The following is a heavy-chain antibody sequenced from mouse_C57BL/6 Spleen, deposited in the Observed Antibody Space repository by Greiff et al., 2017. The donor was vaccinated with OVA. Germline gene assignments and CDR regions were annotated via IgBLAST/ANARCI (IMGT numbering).Heavy chain of an antibody. CDR1: GYTFTSYG. CDR3: ANNYGFAY. V-gene: IGHV1-81*01. CDR2: IYPRSGNT. Sequence: VQVVESGAELARPGASVKLSCKASGYTFTSYGISWVKQRTGQGLEWIGEIYPRSGNTYYNEKFKGKATLTADKSSSTAYMELRSLTSEDSAVYFCANNYGFAYWGQGTLVTVSA. J-gene: IGHJ3*01. D-gene: IGHD5-2*01.